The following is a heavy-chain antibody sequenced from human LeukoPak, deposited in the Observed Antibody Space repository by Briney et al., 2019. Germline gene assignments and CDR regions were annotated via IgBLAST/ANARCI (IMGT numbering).Heavy chain of an antibody. CDR1: GFTFSSYW. D-gene: IGHD7-27*01. Sequence: GGSLRFSCAASGFTFSSYWMSWVRQAPGKGLEWVTNIKQDGSEKQYVDSVKGRFAISRDNAENSLYLQMNSLKAEDTAVYYCERFTRSGDSVYWGQGTLVTVSS. J-gene: IGHJ4*02. CDR2: IKQDGSEK. V-gene: IGHV3-7*04. CDR3: ERFTRSGDSVY.